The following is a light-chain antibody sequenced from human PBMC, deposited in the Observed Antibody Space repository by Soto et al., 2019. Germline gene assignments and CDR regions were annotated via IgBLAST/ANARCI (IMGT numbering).Light chain of an antibody. CDR2: DVT. Sequence: QSVLTQPASVSGSPGQSITISCTGTSSDVGGYDYVSWYQQHPGKAPKLMIYDVTNRPSGVSNRFSGSTSGNTASLTISGLQAEDEADYYCISYASINTYVFGTGTKLTVL. V-gene: IGLV2-14*01. CDR3: ISYASINTYV. CDR1: SSDVGGYDY. J-gene: IGLJ1*01.